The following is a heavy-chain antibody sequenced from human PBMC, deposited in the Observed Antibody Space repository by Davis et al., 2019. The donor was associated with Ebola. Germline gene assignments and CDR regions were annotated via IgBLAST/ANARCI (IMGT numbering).Heavy chain of an antibody. CDR1: GSPLTEFS. D-gene: IGHD3-22*01. J-gene: IGHJ3*02. Sequence: ASVKVSCKVSGSPLTEFSMHWVRQAPGKGLEWMGGFDLEDGKTIYAQKFQGRVTMAEDTSTDTAYMELSSLTSEDSAVYYCASGEDSNVYYLDAFDIWGQGTLVTVSS. CDR2: FDLEDGKT. CDR3: ASGEDSNVYYLDAFDI. V-gene: IGHV1-24*01.